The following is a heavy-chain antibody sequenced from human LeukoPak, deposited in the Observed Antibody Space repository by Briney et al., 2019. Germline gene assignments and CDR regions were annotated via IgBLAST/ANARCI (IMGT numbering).Heavy chain of an antibody. D-gene: IGHD4-11*01. CDR1: GFTVSSYW. J-gene: IGHJ4*02. V-gene: IGHV3-7*05. CDR3: TREYLTVSYFDY. CDR2: IKQDGSEQ. Sequence: TGGSLRLSCAASGFTVSSYWMSWVRQAPGKGLEWVANIKQDGSEQYYVDSVKGRFTISRDNAKNSLFLQMNSLRGEDTAVYYCTREYLTVSYFDYWGQGTLVTVSS.